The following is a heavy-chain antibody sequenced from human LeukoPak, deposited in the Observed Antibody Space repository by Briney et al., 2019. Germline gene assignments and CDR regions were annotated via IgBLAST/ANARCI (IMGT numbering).Heavy chain of an antibody. CDR3: AKVPVGASNWFDP. CDR1: GFTFSSYW. CDR2: IKQDGSEK. V-gene: IGHV3-7*03. Sequence: PGGSLRLSCAASGFTFSSYWMSWVRQAPGKGLEWVANIKQDGSEKYYVDSVKGRFTISRDNSKNTLYLQMNSLRAEDTAVYYCAKVPVGASNWFDPWGQGTLVTVSS. J-gene: IGHJ5*02. D-gene: IGHD1-26*01.